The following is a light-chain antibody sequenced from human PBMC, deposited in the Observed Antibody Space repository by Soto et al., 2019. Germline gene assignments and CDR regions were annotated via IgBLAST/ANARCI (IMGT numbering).Light chain of an antibody. J-gene: IGLJ2*01. CDR1: SSNIGAGYD. CDR2: GNT. V-gene: IGLV1-40*01. CDR3: QSYDRTLSGVV. Sequence: QSVLTQPPSVSGAPGQRVTISCTGSSSNIGAGYDVQWYHQLPGTAPKLLIYGNTNRPSGVPDRFSASKSGTSASLAITGLQAEDEVDYYCQSYDRTLSGVVFGGGTKLTVL.